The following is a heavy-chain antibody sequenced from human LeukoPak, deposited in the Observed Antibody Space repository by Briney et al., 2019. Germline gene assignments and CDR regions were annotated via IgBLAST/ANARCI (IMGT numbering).Heavy chain of an antibody. D-gene: IGHD5-18*01. Sequence: PGGSLRLSCAASGCTVSSNYMSWVRQAPGKGLEWVSIIYSGGSTYYADSVKGRFTISRDISKNALFLQMNSLRAEDTAVYYCARGYSYGYFDYWGQGTLVTVSS. J-gene: IGHJ4*02. CDR1: GCTVSSNY. CDR3: ARGYSYGYFDY. CDR2: IYSGGST. V-gene: IGHV3-53*01.